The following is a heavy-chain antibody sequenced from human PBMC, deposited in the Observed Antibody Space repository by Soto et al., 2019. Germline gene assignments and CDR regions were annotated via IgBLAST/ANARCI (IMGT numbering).Heavy chain of an antibody. Sequence: CLRLSCAACRFSLTTYGVNCLRQTPNKWLEWVAVLRANGIKKYYADSVRGRFTLSRDCSNNPLDLQMNSLSAEETSLYYSVRQRGLIYALEMWDQGTMLTASS. CDR1: RFSLTTYG. J-gene: IGHJ3*02. V-gene: IGHV3-33*01. CDR2: LRANGIKK. D-gene: IGHD2-21*01. CDR3: VRQRGLIYALEM.